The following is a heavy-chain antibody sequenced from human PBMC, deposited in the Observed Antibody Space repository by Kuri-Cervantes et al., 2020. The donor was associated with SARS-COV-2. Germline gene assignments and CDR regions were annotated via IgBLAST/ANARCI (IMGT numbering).Heavy chain of an antibody. D-gene: IGHD5-24*01. CDR3: AKEGGHNEIDY. CDR2: ISSSSSYI. CDR1: GFTFSTYS. Sequence: GESLKISCAASGFTFSTYSMNWVRQAPGKGLEWVSPISSSSSYIYDADSVKGRFTISRDNAKNSLYLQMNSLRAEDTAVYYCAKEGGHNEIDYWGQGTLVTVSS. V-gene: IGHV3-21*04. J-gene: IGHJ4*02.